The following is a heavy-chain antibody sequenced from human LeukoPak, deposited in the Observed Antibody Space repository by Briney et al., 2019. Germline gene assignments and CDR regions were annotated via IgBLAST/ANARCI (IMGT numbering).Heavy chain of an antibody. CDR3: ARVSGSYFVPLKNDAFDI. CDR2: IYYSGST. V-gene: IGHV4-59*11. Sequence: SETLSLTCTVSGGSISSHYRSWIRQPPGKGLEWIGYIYYSGSTNYNPSLKSRVTISVDTSKNQFSLKLSSVTAADTAVYYCARVSGSYFVPLKNDAFDIWGQGTMVTVSS. J-gene: IGHJ3*02. D-gene: IGHD1-26*01. CDR1: GGSISSHY.